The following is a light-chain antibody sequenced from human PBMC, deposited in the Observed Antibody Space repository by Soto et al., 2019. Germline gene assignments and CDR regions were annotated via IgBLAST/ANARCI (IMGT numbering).Light chain of an antibody. CDR2: KAS. V-gene: IGKV1-5*03. Sequence: DIQMTQSPSTLSASVGDRVTITCRASQSISDWLAWYQQKPGKAPKLLIYKASSLPSGVPSRFSGSGSGTDFTLTISSLQPDDFATYYCQQYNSYWGTFGQGTKLEIK. J-gene: IGKJ2*01. CDR3: QQYNSYWGT. CDR1: QSISDW.